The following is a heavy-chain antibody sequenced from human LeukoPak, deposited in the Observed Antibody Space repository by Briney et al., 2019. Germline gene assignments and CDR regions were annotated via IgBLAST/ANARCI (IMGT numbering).Heavy chain of an antibody. Sequence: SETLSLTCTVSGGSISSYYWSWIRQPAGKGLEWIGSIYYSGSTYYNPSLKSRVTISVDTSKNQFSLKLSSVTAADTAVYYCARVHYYGSGSYSYFDYWGQGTLVTVSS. CDR3: ARVHYYGSGSYSYFDY. J-gene: IGHJ4*02. D-gene: IGHD3-10*01. V-gene: IGHV4-4*07. CDR1: GGSISSYY. CDR2: IYYSGST.